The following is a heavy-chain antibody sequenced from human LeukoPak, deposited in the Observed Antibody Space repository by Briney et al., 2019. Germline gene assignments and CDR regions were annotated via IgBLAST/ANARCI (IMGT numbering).Heavy chain of an antibody. CDR3: VRHSGRAGGQ. D-gene: IGHD3-10*01. V-gene: IGHV3-11*01. CDR1: GFSFGGHY. CDR2: ISGNGGDI. Sequence: PGGSLRLSCAASGFSFGGHYMSWLRQAPGKGPEWISYISGNGGDIAYADSVKGRFTISRVNAKNSLHLQMNSLRVEDTAVYHCVRHSGRAGGQWGQGTLIAVSS. J-gene: IGHJ4*02.